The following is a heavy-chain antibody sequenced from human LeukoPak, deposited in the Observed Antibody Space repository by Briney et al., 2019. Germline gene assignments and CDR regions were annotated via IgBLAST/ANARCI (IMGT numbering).Heavy chain of an antibody. CDR3: ASLDLSYAFDI. Sequence: SETLSLTCAVYGGSFSGYYWSWIRQPPGKGLEWIGEINHSGSANYNPSLKSRVTISVDTSKNQFSLKLSSVTAADTAVYYCASLDLSYAFDIWGQGTMVTVSS. D-gene: IGHD2-15*01. CDR2: INHSGSA. V-gene: IGHV4-34*01. J-gene: IGHJ3*02. CDR1: GGSFSGYY.